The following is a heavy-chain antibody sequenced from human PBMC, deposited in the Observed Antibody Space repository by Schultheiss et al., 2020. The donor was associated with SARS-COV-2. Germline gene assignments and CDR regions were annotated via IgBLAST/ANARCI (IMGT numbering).Heavy chain of an antibody. CDR2: ISGSGGST. CDR1: GFTFSNAW. Sequence: GGSLRLSCAASGFTFSNAWMSWVRQAPGKGLEWVSAISGSGGSTYYADSVKGRFTISRDNSKNTLYLQMNSLRAEDTAVYYCAKGRGYSNYYYYGMDVWGQGTTVTVSS. V-gene: IGHV3-23*01. D-gene: IGHD3-22*01. J-gene: IGHJ6*02. CDR3: AKGRGYSNYYYYGMDV.